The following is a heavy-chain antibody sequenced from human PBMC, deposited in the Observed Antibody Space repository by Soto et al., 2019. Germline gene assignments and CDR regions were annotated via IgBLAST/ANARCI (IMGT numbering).Heavy chain of an antibody. D-gene: IGHD5-12*01. V-gene: IGHV1-18*01. CDR1: GYTFTIYG. Sequence: QGQLVQAGGEVKKPGASVKVSCKASGYTFTIYGINWVRQAPGQGLAWMGWISPDNGNTNYAQKLQGRVTMTTDTSTSTAYMELRRLRSDDTAVYYCARALGYSGYAGMDVWGQGTTVTVSS. J-gene: IGHJ6*02. CDR3: ARALGYSGYAGMDV. CDR2: ISPDNGNT.